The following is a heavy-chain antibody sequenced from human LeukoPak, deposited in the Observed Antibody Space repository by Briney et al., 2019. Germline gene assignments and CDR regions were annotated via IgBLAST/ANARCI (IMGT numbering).Heavy chain of an antibody. CDR1: GFTFSSYA. J-gene: IGHJ3*02. Sequence: GGSLRLSCAASGFTFSSYAMHWVRQAPGKGLEWVAVISYDGSNKYYADSVKGRSTISRDNSKNTLYLQMNSLRAEDTAVYYCARVSPPVIVVVPAAIWGQGTMVTVSS. D-gene: IGHD2-2*01. V-gene: IGHV3-30*04. CDR3: ARVSPPVIVVVPAAI. CDR2: ISYDGSNK.